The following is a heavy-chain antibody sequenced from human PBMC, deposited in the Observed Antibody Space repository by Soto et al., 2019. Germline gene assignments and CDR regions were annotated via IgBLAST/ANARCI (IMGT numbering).Heavy chain of an antibody. V-gene: IGHV1-18*04. D-gene: IGHD2-15*01. J-gene: IGHJ6*02. CDR2: ISGYNDNT. CDR1: GYTFTSYG. Sequence: QVQLVQCGAEVKKPGASVKVSCKASGYTFTSYGINWVRQAPGQGLEWMGWISGYNDNTNYARRLQGRVSMTTDTATSTAYMELRSLRSDDTAVYYCARNVTRIADSYYGMDVWGQGTTVTVSS. CDR3: ARNVTRIADSYYGMDV.